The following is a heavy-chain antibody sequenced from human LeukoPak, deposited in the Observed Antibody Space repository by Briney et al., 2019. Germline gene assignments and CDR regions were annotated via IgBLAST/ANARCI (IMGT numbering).Heavy chain of an antibody. CDR3: ARDERYDSSGYPFDY. D-gene: IGHD3-22*01. CDR2: IIPIFGTT. J-gene: IGHJ4*02. V-gene: IGHV1-69*06. Sequence: SVKVSCKASGGSFSSSPISWVRQAPGQGLEWMGGIIPIFGTTNYAQKFQGRVTVTADKSTGAAYMELSSLRSDDTAVYYCARDERYDSSGYPFDYWGQGTLVTVSS. CDR1: GGSFSSSP.